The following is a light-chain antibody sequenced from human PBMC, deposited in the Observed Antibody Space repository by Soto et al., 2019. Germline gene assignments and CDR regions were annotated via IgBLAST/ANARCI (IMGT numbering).Light chain of an antibody. CDR3: QQYGNFPRT. CDR1: QSVIIGD. CDR2: RTF. J-gene: IGKJ1*01. V-gene: IGKV3-20*01. Sequence: EVVVTRSPGTLSLPPAERAPLAGRASQSVIIGDLAWYQQKPGQATRLLLYRTFSRVTGVPDRFSGSGSGTDFSLTISRLEPEDFAVYYCQQYGNFPRTFGQGTKVEIK.